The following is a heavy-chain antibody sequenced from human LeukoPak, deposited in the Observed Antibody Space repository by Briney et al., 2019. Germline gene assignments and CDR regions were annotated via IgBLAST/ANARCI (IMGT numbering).Heavy chain of an antibody. D-gene: IGHD3-3*01. CDR2: IYYSGST. Sequence: SETLSLTCTVSGGSISSGGYYWSWIRQHPGKGLEWIGYIYYSGSTYYNPSLKSRVTISVDTSKNQFSLKLSSVTAADTAVYYCARHIGDFWSGFESPFDYWGQGTLVTVSS. CDR1: GGSISSGGYY. V-gene: IGHV4-31*03. CDR3: ARHIGDFWSGFESPFDY. J-gene: IGHJ4*02.